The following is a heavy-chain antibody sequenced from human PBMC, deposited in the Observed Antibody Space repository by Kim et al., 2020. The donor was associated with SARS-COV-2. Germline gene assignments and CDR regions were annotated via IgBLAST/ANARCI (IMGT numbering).Heavy chain of an antibody. J-gene: IGHJ6*02. CDR2: ST. V-gene: IGHV4-39*07. CDR3: ARGPHGFREV. D-gene: IGHD3-3*01. Sequence: STCYNPSLKSRVTISEDTSKNQFSLQLSSVTAADSAVYYCARGPHGFREVWGQGTTVTVSS.